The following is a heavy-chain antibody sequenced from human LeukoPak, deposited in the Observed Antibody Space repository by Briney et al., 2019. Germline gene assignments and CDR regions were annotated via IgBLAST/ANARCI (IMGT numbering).Heavy chain of an antibody. D-gene: IGHD6-13*01. CDR2: IKHDGSEK. Sequence: PGGSLRLSCAASGFTFSTYWMSWVRQAPGKGLEWVANIKHDGSEKYYVDSVKGRSTISRDNAKNSLYLEMNSLRAEDTAVYYCARIRGIAAAGDYWGQGTLVTVSS. CDR3: ARIRGIAAAGDY. J-gene: IGHJ4*02. V-gene: IGHV3-7*04. CDR1: GFTFSTYW.